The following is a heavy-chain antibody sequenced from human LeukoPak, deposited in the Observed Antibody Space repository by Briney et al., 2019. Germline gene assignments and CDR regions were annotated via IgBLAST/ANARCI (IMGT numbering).Heavy chain of an antibody. D-gene: IGHD1-26*01. CDR3: ARHVVGGTNYFDY. CDR1: GGSFSDYY. Sequence: SETLSLTCAVYGGSFSDYYWSWIRQPPGKGLEWIGYIYYSGSTNYNPSLKSRVTISVDTSKNQFSLKLSSVTAADTAVYYCARHVVGGTNYFDYWGQGTLVTVSS. J-gene: IGHJ4*02. V-gene: IGHV4-59*08. CDR2: IYYSGST.